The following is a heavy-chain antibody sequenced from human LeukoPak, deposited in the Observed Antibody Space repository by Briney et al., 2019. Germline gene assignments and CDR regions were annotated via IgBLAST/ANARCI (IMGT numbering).Heavy chain of an antibody. CDR3: ARGRESSRRRWFDP. J-gene: IGHJ5*02. V-gene: IGHV4-34*01. CDR1: GGSFSGYY. D-gene: IGHD6-13*01. CDR2: INHSGSI. Sequence: SQTLSLTCALDGGSFSGYYWSCIRQPPGKGLEWIGEINHSGSITDKPSLKSRVTISVDTSKNQYSMKLSSVTAADTAVYYCARGRESSRRRWFDPWGQGTLVTVSS.